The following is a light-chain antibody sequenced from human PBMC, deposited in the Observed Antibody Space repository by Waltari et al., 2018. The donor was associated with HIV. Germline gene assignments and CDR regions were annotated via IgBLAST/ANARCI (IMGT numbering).Light chain of an antibody. J-gene: IGKJ2*01. CDR1: QSISSD. CDR3: QQYNNWPPGYT. CDR2: DAS. Sequence: ETVMTQSPATLFVSPGEPATPLCRASQSISSDLARYQQKPGQAPRFLMYDASTRATGIPARFSGSGSGTEFTLTISSLQSEDFAVYYCQQYNNWPPGYTFGQGTKLQIK. V-gene: IGKV3-15*01.